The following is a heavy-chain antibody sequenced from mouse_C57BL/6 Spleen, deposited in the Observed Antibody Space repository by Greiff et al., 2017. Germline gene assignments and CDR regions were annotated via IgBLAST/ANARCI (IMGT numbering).Heavy chain of an antibody. V-gene: IGHV1-50*01. CDR3: ARWGSSFAY. Sequence: QVQLQQPGAELVKPGASVKLSCKASGYTFTSYWMQWVKQRPGQGLEWIGEIDPSDSYTNYNQKFKGKATLTVDTSSSTAYMQLSSLTSEDSAVYYCARWGSSFAYGGQGTLVTVSA. CDR2: IDPSDSYT. D-gene: IGHD1-1*01. J-gene: IGHJ3*01. CDR1: GYTFTSYW.